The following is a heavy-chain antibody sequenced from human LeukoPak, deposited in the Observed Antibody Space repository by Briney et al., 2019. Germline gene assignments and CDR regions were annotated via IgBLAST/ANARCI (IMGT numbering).Heavy chain of an antibody. D-gene: IGHD3-3*01. CDR2: ISDSGKT. CDR3: ARSKFWSGYYLIAVFDY. V-gene: IGHV4-59*12. J-gene: IGHJ4*02. Sequence: SETLSLTCTVSGVSMSNYYWRWVRQPPGKGLEWIGCISDSGKTNYNPSLRSRVTISVDTSKNQFSLKLSSVTAADTAVYYCARSKFWSGYYLIAVFDYWGQGTLVTVSS. CDR1: GVSMSNYY.